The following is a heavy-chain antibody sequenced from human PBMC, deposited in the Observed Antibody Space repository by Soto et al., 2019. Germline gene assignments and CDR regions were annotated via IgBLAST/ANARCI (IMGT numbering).Heavy chain of an antibody. CDR2: ISSSGSTI. V-gene: IGHV3-11*01. J-gene: IGHJ6*02. CDR3: ARDTLVVPAAELYYYYYGMDV. CDR1: GFTFSDYY. D-gene: IGHD2-2*01. Sequence: GGSLRLSCAASGFTFSDYYMSWIRQAPGKGLEWVSYISSSGSTIYYADSVKGRFTISRDNAKNSLYLQMNSLRAEDTAVYYCARDTLVVPAAELYYYYYGMDVWGQGTTVTVSS.